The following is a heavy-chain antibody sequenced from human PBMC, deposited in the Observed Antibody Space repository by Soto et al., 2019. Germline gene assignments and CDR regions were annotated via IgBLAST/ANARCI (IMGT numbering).Heavy chain of an antibody. J-gene: IGHJ4*02. CDR2: IYYSGST. CDR1: GGSISSGGYY. V-gene: IGHV4-31*03. CDR3: AREVGHCSSTSCEKRPGYCSGSSCYRIFDY. Sequence: PSETLSLTCTVSGGSISSGGYYWSWIRQHPGKGLEWIGYIYYSGSTYYNPSLKSRVTVSVDTSKNQFSLKLSSVTAADTAVYYCAREVGHCSSTSCEKRPGYCSGSSCYRIFDYWGQGTLVTVSS. D-gene: IGHD2-15*01.